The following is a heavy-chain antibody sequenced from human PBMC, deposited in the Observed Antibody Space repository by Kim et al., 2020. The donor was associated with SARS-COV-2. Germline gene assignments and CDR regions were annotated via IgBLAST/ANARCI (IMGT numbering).Heavy chain of an antibody. CDR2: IWYDGSNK. CDR1: GFTFSSYG. V-gene: IGHV3-33*01. J-gene: IGHJ1*01. D-gene: IGHD6-13*01. CDR3: AREWGPAAAGRGGLLQH. Sequence: GGSLRLSCAASGFTFSSYGMHWVRQAPGKGLEWVAVIWYDGSNKYYADSVKGRFTISRDNSKNTLYLQMNSLRAEDTAVYYCAREWGPAAAGRGGLLQHWGQGTLVTVSS.